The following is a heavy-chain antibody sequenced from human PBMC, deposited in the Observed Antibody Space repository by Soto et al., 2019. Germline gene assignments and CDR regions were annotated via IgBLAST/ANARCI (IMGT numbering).Heavy chain of an antibody. CDR1: GDSFNSYE. J-gene: IGHJ5*02. CDR3: TRDSGSPTNNFDP. D-gene: IGHD6-19*01. V-gene: IGHV1-8*01. CDR2: IRPNGGAT. Sequence: ASVKVSCKASGDSFNSYEISWVGQAPGQGLEWVGWIRPNGGATRSAERFQGRLTLTTNTSHDTAYMELSSLRSEDTAVYFCTRDSGSPTNNFDPWGHGTPVTVSX.